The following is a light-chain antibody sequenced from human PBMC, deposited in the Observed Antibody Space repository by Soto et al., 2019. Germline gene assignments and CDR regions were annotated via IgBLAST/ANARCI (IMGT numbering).Light chain of an antibody. CDR1: QSVSSNY. Sequence: EIVLTQSPGTLSLSPGETATLSCRASQSVSSNYLAWYQQKPGQAPRLLIYGASGRATGIPHRFSGSGSGTDFTLTITRLEPVDFAVYYCQQYGSSPLTFGGGSKVEIK. J-gene: IGKJ4*01. V-gene: IGKV3-20*01. CDR3: QQYGSSPLT. CDR2: GAS.